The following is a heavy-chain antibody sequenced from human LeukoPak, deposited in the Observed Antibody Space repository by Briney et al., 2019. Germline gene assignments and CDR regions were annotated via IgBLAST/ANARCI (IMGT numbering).Heavy chain of an antibody. CDR2: IHLTGVT. Sequence: SETLSLTCSVSGDSITSYGWWSWVRRPPGKGLEWIGEIHLTGVTNYNPSLRSRVTMSIDKSNNQFSLNLSSVTAADTAVYYCASSIGYCSGGSCDYWGQGTLVTVSS. V-gene: IGHV4-4*02. J-gene: IGHJ4*02. D-gene: IGHD2-15*01. CDR1: GDSITSYGW. CDR3: ASSIGYCSGGSCDY.